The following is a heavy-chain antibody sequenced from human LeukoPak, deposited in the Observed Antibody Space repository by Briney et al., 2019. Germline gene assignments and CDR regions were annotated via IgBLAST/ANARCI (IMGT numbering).Heavy chain of an antibody. V-gene: IGHV3-7*05. CDR2: IKYDGSEQ. J-gene: IGHJ4*02. D-gene: IGHD6-13*01. CDR3: ARDAAAQQLVHYFDY. CDR1: GFTFSRYW. Sequence: GGSLRLSCAASGFTFSRYWMTWVRQAPGKGLEWVANIKYDGSEQHYADSVKGRFTISRDNSKNTLYLQMNSLRAEDTAVYYCARDAAAQQLVHYFDYWGQGTLVTVSS.